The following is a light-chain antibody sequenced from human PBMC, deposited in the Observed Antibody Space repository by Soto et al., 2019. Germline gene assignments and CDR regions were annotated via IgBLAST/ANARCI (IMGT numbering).Light chain of an antibody. J-gene: IGKJ4*01. CDR1: QSVSSIS. V-gene: IGKV3-20*01. CDR2: GAS. CDR3: QHYGSSLLT. Sequence: EIVLTQSPGTLSLSPGERATLSCRTSQSVSSISLVWYQQKFGQAPRLLIYGASRRASGIPDRFSGSGSGTDFTLTISRLEPEDFAVYYCQHYGSSLLTFGGGTKVEIK.